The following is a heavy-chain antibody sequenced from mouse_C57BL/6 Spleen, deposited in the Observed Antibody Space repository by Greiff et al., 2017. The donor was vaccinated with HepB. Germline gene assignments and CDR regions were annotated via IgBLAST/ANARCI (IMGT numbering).Heavy chain of an antibody. D-gene: IGHD3-2*02. CDR1: GFTFTDYY. V-gene: IGHV1-26*01. CDR2: INPNNGGT. Sequence: VQLQQSGPELVKPGASVKISCTASGFTFTDYYMHWVKQSPGKSLEWIGAINPNNGGTSYNQKFKGKATLTVDKSSSTAYMALRSLTSEDSAVYYCARRGAQARMDYWGQGTSVTVSS. CDR3: ARRGAQARMDY. J-gene: IGHJ4*01.